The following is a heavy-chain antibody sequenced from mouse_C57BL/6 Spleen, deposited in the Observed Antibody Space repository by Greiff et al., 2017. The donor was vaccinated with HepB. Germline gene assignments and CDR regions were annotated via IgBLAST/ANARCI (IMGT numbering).Heavy chain of an antibody. V-gene: IGHV1-54*01. CDR2: INPGSGGT. Sequence: VQLQQSGAELVRPGTSVKVSCKASGYAFTTYLIEWVKQRPGQGLEWIGVINPGSGGTNYNEKFKGKATLTADKSSSTAYMQLSSLTSEDSAVYFCARNYYGSSYRYFDVWGTGTTVTVSS. D-gene: IGHD1-1*01. CDR1: GYAFTTYL. J-gene: IGHJ1*03. CDR3: ARNYYGSSYRYFDV.